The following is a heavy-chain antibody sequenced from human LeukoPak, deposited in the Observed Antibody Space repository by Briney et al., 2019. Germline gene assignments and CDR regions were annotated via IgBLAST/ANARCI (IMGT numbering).Heavy chain of an antibody. J-gene: IGHJ4*02. CDR3: AKEYDYVWGSYRSPHYFDY. CDR1: GFTFSSYA. V-gene: IGHV3-23*01. D-gene: IGHD3-16*02. CDR2: ISGSGGST. Sequence: LGGSLRLSCAASGFTFSSYAMSWVRQAPGKGLEWVSAISGSGGSTYYADSVKGRFTISRDNSKNTLYLQMNSLRAEDTAVYYCAKEYDYVWGSYRSPHYFDYWGQGTLVTVSS.